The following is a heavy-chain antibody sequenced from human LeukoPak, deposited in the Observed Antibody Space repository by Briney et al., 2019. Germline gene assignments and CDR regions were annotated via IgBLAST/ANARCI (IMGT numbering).Heavy chain of an antibody. CDR3: ARTWRIVATFDY. J-gene: IGHJ4*02. CDR2: IYYSGST. Sequence: SETLSLTCTVSGGSISSYYWSWIRQPPGKGLEWFGYIYYSGSTNYNPSLKSRVTISVDTSKNQFSLKLSSVTAADTAVYYCARTWRIVATFDYWGQGTLVTVSS. CDR1: GGSISSYY. D-gene: IGHD5-12*01. V-gene: IGHV4-59*01.